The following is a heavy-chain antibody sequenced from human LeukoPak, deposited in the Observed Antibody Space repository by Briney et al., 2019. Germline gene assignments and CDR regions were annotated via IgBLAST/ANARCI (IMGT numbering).Heavy chain of an antibody. CDR3: ARVSALYYYGSGSYGPQNWFDP. D-gene: IGHD3-10*01. J-gene: IGHJ5*02. Sequence: GGSLRLSCAASGFTVSSNYMSWVRQAPGKGLKWVSVFYSCGSTYYADSMKGRFTISRDNSKNTLYLQMNSLRAEDTALYYCARVSALYYYGSGSYGPQNWFDPWGQGTLVTVSS. CDR1: GFTVSSNY. CDR2: FYSCGST. V-gene: IGHV3-66*01.